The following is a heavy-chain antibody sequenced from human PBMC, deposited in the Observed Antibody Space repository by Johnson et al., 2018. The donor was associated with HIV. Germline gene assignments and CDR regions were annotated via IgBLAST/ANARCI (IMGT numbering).Heavy chain of an antibody. CDR2: RAYDGSNK. CDR1: GYTFRSYG. Sequence: QMQLVESGGGVVQPGRSLRLSCAASGYTFRSYGMLWVRQAPGKGLEWVAVRAYDGSNKYYADSVKGRFTISRDNSKNTLYLQMNRLRAEDTAVYYCANLVADYDSSGEQPNDAFDIWGQGTMVTVSS. J-gene: IGHJ3*02. V-gene: IGHV3-30*18. D-gene: IGHD3-22*01. CDR3: ANLVADYDSSGEQPNDAFDI.